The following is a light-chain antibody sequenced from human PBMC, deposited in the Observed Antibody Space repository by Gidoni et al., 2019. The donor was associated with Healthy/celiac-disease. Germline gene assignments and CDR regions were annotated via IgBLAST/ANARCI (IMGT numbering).Light chain of an antibody. CDR2: EGS. CDR1: SSDVGSYNL. Sequence: QSALTQPASVSGSPGQSIPISCTGTSSDVGSYNLVSWYQHHPGTAPKLMIYEGSKRPSGVSNRFSGSKSGNTASLTISGLQAEDEADYYCCSYAGSSTFPYVFGTGTKVTVL. V-gene: IGLV2-23*03. CDR3: CSYAGSSTFPYV. J-gene: IGLJ1*01.